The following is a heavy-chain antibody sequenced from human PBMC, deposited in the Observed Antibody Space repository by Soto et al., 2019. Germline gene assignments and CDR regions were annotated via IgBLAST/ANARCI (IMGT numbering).Heavy chain of an antibody. V-gene: IGHV3-74*01. CDR3: AVAVAGPTAIGY. D-gene: IGHD6-19*01. J-gene: IGHJ4*02. CDR2: INSDGSST. Sequence: HPGGSLRLSCAASGFTFSSYWMHWVRQAPGKGLVWVSRINSDGSSTSYADSVKGRFTISRDNAKNTLYLQMNSLRAEDTAVYYCAVAVAGPTAIGYWGQGTLVTVS. CDR1: GFTFSSYW.